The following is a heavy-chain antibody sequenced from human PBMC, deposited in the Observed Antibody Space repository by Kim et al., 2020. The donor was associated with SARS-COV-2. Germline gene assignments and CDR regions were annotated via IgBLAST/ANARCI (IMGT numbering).Heavy chain of an antibody. J-gene: IGHJ3*02. CDR3: ARARPPGYYDTIGYYDSDAFDI. CDR1: GGSISGDF. Sequence: SETLSLTCSVSGGSISGDFWSWIRQPPGKGLEWIGNIHYSGSTKYNPSLKSRVTILEDTSNKQFSLKLTSVTAADTAIYYCARARPPGYYDTIGYYDSDAFDIWGQGTMVTVSS. D-gene: IGHD3-22*01. V-gene: IGHV4-59*01. CDR2: IHYSGST.